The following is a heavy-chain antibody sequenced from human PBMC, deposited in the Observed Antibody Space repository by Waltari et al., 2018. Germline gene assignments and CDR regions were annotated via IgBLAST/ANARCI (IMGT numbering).Heavy chain of an antibody. Sequence: QVQLQESGPGLVKPSETLSLTCTVSSGSIRNNYWSWIRQSAGKGLEWIGRIHSTGGETFMPSRKSRVTLSVDTAQNRFSLELDSVTAADTAMYYCAGDEGQWLEDFQYWGQGTLVTVSS. CDR1: SGSIRNNY. V-gene: IGHV4-4*07. D-gene: IGHD6-19*01. CDR2: IHSTGGE. J-gene: IGHJ1*01. CDR3: AGDEGQWLEDFQY.